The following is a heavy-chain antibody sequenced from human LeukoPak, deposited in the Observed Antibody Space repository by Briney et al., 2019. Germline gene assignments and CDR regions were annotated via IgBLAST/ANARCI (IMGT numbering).Heavy chain of an antibody. CDR1: GFTFSSYA. Sequence: GRSLRLSCAASGFTFSSYAMHWVRQAPSKGLEWVAVISYDGSNKYYADSVKGRFTISRDNSKNTLYLQMNSLRAEDTAVYYCARDAMAITMIVIPGALDIWGQGTMVTVSS. CDR2: ISYDGSNK. J-gene: IGHJ3*02. CDR3: ARDAMAITMIVIPGALDI. D-gene: IGHD3-22*01. V-gene: IGHV3-30-3*01.